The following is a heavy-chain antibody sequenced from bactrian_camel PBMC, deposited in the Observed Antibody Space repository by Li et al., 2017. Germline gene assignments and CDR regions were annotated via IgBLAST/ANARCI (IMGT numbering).Heavy chain of an antibody. CDR3: AADRLPADGSLDFGN. D-gene: IGHD2*01. V-gene: IGHV3S55*01. CDR1: GYIFESCG. CDR2: VKSDGTT. J-gene: IGHJ6*01. Sequence: HVQLVESGGGSVQAGGSLRLSCSASGYIFESCGMAWYRQAPGKERDLVSSVKSDGTTDCAESVKGRFIISRDNAKNTVYLQMNSLKSEDTALYYCAADRLPADGSLDFGNWGQGTQVTVS.